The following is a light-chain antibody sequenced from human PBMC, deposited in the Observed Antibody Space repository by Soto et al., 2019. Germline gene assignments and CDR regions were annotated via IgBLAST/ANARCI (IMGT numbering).Light chain of an antibody. CDR1: QSISNY. CDR2: AAS. V-gene: IGKV1-39*01. CDR3: QQNYSTPRT. Sequence: DIPMTQSPSSLSASVGDRVTITCRASQSISNYLNWYQQKPGKAPKLLIYAASSLQSGVPSRFSGSGSGTDFTLTISSLQPEDFATYYCQQNYSTPRTFGQGTKVEIK. J-gene: IGKJ1*01.